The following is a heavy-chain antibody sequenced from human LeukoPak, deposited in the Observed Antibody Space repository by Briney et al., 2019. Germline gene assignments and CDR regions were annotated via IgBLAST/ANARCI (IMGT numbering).Heavy chain of an antibody. V-gene: IGHV3-7*04. Sequence: HSGGSLRLSCAVSGFTFSSYWMSWVRQASGKGLEWVANIKQDGSEKYLVDSVKGRFTISRDNAKNSLYLQMESLRAEDTAVYYCARGEYYYDGGYWGQGTLVTVSS. D-gene: IGHD3-22*01. CDR3: ARGEYYYDGGY. J-gene: IGHJ4*02. CDR1: GFTFSSYW. CDR2: IKQDGSEK.